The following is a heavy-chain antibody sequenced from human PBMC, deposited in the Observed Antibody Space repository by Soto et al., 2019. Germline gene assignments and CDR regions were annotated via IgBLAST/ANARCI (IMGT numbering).Heavy chain of an antibody. CDR1: GYSFTSYW. D-gene: IGHD2-8*01. Sequence: PGESLKISCKGSGYSFTSYWIGWVRQMPGKGLEWMGIIYPGDSDTRYSPSFQGQVTISADKSISTAYLQWSSLKASDTAMYYCARQIYVYDNGHNFQYYCDSWGQGTLVTV. J-gene: IGHJ4*02. V-gene: IGHV5-51*01. CDR3: ARQIYVYDNGHNFQYYCDS. CDR2: IYPGDSDT.